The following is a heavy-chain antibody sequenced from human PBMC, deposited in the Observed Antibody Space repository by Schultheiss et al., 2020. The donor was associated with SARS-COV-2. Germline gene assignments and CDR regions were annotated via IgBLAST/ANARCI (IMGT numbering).Heavy chain of an antibody. Sequence: SQTLSLTCAVYGGSFSGYYWSWIRQPPGKGLEWIGEINHSGSTNYNPSLKSRVTISVDTSKNQFSLKLSSVTAADTAVYYCARMTYSSGWWNFDYWGQGTLVTVSS. V-gene: IGHV4-34*01. CDR2: INHSGST. CDR1: GGSFSGYY. D-gene: IGHD6-19*01. CDR3: ARMTYSSGWWNFDY. J-gene: IGHJ4*02.